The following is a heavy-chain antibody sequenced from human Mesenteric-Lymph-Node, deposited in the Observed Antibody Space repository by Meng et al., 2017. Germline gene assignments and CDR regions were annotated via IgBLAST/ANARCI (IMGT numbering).Heavy chain of an antibody. Sequence: GESLKISCAASGFTFDDYAMHWVRQAPGKGLEWVSLISWDGGSTYYVDSVKGRFTISRDNSKNSLYLQMNSLRAEDTALYYCARIVYSSGWYVDYWGQGTLVTVSS. J-gene: IGHJ4*02. CDR3: ARIVYSSGWYVDY. CDR2: ISWDGGST. CDR1: GFTFDDYA. D-gene: IGHD6-19*01. V-gene: IGHV3-43D*03.